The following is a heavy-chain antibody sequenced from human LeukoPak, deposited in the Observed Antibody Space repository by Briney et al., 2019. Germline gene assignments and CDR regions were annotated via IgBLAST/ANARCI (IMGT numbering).Heavy chain of an antibody. Sequence: ASVKVSCKASGYTFTGYYMHWVRQAPGQGLEWMGWINPNSGGTNYAQKFQGRVTMTRDTSISTAYMELSRLRSDDTAVYYCARGIGYYDSSGYRYWGQGTLVTVSS. V-gene: IGHV1-2*02. D-gene: IGHD3-22*01. CDR3: ARGIGYYDSSGYRY. CDR1: GYTFTGYY. J-gene: IGHJ4*02. CDR2: INPNSGGT.